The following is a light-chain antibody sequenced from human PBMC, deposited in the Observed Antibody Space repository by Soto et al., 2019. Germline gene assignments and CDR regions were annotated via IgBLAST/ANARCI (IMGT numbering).Light chain of an antibody. Sequence: EMVLTQSPATLSLSPGESATLSCRASQNVGPNFAWYQQKSGQPPRLLIHTASSRATGIPARFSGYGSRTDFTLTISSLEPEDMAVYYWQERSRWPRATFGGGTKVEIK. CDR1: QNVGPN. V-gene: IGKV3-11*01. J-gene: IGKJ4*01. CDR2: TAS. CDR3: QERSRWPRAT.